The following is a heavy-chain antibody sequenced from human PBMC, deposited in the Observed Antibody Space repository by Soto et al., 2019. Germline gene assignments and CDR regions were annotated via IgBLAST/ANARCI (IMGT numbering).Heavy chain of an antibody. V-gene: IGHV1-3*01. CDR2: INAGNGNT. J-gene: IGHJ4*02. CDR1: GYTFTSYA. CDR3: ARERAPYSSGWYQFDY. Sequence: ASVKVSCKASGYTFTSYAMHWVRQAPGQRLEWMGWINAGNGNTKYSQKFQGRVTITRDTSASTAYMELSSLRSEDTAVYYCARERAPYSSGWYQFDYWGQGTLVTVPQ. D-gene: IGHD6-19*01.